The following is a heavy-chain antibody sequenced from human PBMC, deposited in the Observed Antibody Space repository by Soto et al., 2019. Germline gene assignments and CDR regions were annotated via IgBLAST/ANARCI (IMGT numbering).Heavy chain of an antibody. D-gene: IGHD5-12*01. CDR1: GGSISSVDYY. J-gene: IGHJ4*02. CDR2: IYYSGST. CDR3: ARGREYSGYYFDY. V-gene: IGHV4-30-4*02. Sequence: SETLSLTCTVSGGSISSVDYYWSWVRQPPGKGLEWIGYIYYSGSTYYNPSLKSRVTISVDTSKNQFSLKLSSVTAADTAVYYCARGREYSGYYFDYWGQGTLVTVSS.